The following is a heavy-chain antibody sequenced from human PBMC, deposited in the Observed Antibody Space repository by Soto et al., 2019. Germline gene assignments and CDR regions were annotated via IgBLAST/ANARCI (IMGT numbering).Heavy chain of an antibody. D-gene: IGHD3-16*01. V-gene: IGHV3-48*01. CDR3: ARETCIMITFGGVLSN. CDR1: GFTFSSYS. CDR2: ISSSSSTI. Sequence: GGSLRLSCAASGFTFSSYSMNWVRQAPGKGLEWVSYISSSSSTIYYADSVKGRFTISRDNAKNSLYLQMNGLRAGDTAVYYCARETCIMITFGGVLSNWGQGTLVTVSS. J-gene: IGHJ4*02.